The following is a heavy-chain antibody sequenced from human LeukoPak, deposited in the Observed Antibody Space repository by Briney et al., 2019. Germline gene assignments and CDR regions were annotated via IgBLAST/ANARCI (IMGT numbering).Heavy chain of an antibody. CDR2: IKQDGSEK. CDR3: ARDLVAATPGAMD. CDR1: GFTFSSYW. D-gene: IGHD2-15*01. V-gene: IGHV3-7*04. Sequence: GGSLRLSCAASGFTFSSYWMSWVRQAPGKGLEWVANIKQDGSEKYYVDSVKGRFTISRDNAKNSLYLQMNSLRAEDTAVYYCARDLVAATPGAMDWGQGTLVTVSS. J-gene: IGHJ1*01.